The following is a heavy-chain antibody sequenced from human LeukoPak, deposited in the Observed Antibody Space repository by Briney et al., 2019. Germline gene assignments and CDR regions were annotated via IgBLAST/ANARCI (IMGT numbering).Heavy chain of an antibody. V-gene: IGHV1-46*01. J-gene: IGHJ4*02. CDR1: GYTFTSYY. Sequence: GASVKVSCKASGYTFTSYYMHWVRQAPGQGLEWMGIINPSGGSTSYAQKFRGRVTMTRDMSTSTVYMELSRLRSDDTAVYYCARDRGMNEFDYWGQGTLVTVSS. CDR3: ARDRGMNEFDY. D-gene: IGHD3-10*01. CDR2: INPSGGST.